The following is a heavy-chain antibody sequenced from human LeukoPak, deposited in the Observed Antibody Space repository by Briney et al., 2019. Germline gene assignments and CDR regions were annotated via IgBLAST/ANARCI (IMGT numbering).Heavy chain of an antibody. J-gene: IGHJ3*02. CDR1: GYTFIRYG. CDR2: ISAYNGNT. Sequence: ASVKVSCKASGYTFIRYGITWVRQAPGQGLEWMGWISAYNGNTDYAQKLQGRVTMTTDTSTSTAYMELRSLRAEDTAVYYCAREGIVVALDAFDIWGQGTMVAVSS. CDR3: AREGIVVALDAFDI. V-gene: IGHV1-18*01. D-gene: IGHD3-22*01.